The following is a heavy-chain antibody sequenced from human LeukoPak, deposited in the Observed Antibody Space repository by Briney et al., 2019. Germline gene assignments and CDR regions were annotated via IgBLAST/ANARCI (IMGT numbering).Heavy chain of an antibody. CDR3: ARDSGVYCSGGSCYSGEY. J-gene: IGHJ4*02. D-gene: IGHD2-15*01. V-gene: IGHV3-23*01. CDR2: ISGSGGST. CDR1: GFTFSSYA. Sequence: SGGSLRLSCAASGFTFSSYAMSWVRQAPGKGLEWVSAISGSGGSTYYADSVKGRFTISRDNSKNTLYLQMNSLRAEDTAVYYCARDSGVYCSGGSCYSGEYWGQGTLVTVSS.